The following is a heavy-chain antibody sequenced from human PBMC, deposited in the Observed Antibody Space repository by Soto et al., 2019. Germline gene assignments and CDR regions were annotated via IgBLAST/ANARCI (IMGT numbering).Heavy chain of an antibody. Sequence: GGSLRLSCTASGFTFSSFFMNWVRQAPGKGPEWVSGIDTSGGVTKYADSVKGRFTISRDNAKNTLYLQMNSLRAEDTAVYYCARDQLYYNDISGRPLNAFDVWGQGTMVTVSS. V-gene: IGHV3-23*01. CDR2: IDTSGGVT. CDR1: GFTFSSFF. D-gene: IGHD3-22*01. J-gene: IGHJ3*01. CDR3: ARDQLYYNDISGRPLNAFDV.